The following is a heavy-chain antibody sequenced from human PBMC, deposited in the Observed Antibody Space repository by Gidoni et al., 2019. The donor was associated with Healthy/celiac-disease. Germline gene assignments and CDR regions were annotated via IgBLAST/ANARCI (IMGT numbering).Heavy chain of an antibody. D-gene: IGHD2-15*01. Sequence: EVQLVESGGGLVQPGGSLRLSCAASGFTVSSYAMSWVRQAPGKGLEWVSAISGSGGCKYYADSVKCWFTISRDNSKNTLYLQMNSLRAEDTAVYYCAKDRYSYCSGGSCYPGYFDYWGQGTLVTVSS. V-gene: IGHV3-23*04. CDR3: AKDRYSYCSGGSCYPGYFDY. J-gene: IGHJ4*02. CDR2: ISGSGGCK. CDR1: GFTVSSYA.